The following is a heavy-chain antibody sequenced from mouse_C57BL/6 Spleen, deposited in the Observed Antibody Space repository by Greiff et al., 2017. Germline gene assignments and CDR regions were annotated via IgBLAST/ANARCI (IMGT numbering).Heavy chain of an antibody. CDR1: GFTFSDYY. CDR3: ARDQWYFDV. CDR2: INYDGSST. V-gene: IGHV5-16*01. J-gene: IGHJ1*03. Sequence: EVKLMESEGGLVQPGSSMKLSCTASGFTFSDYYMAWVRQVPEKGLEWVANINYDGSSTYYLDSLKSRFIISRDNAKNILYLHMSSLKSEDTATYDCARDQWYFDVWGTGTTVTVSS.